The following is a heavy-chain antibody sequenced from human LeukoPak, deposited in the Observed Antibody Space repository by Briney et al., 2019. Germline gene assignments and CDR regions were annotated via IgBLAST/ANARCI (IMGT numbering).Heavy chain of an antibody. J-gene: IGHJ4*02. Sequence: GGSLRLSCAASGFTFSSYSMNWVRQAPGKGLEWVSCISSSSTIYYADSVKGRFTISRDNAKNSLYLQMNSLRAEDTAVYYCARQTIVVGNFDYWGQGTLVTVSS. CDR3: ARQTIVVGNFDY. V-gene: IGHV3-48*01. CDR1: GFTFSSYS. CDR2: ISSSSTI. D-gene: IGHD3-22*01.